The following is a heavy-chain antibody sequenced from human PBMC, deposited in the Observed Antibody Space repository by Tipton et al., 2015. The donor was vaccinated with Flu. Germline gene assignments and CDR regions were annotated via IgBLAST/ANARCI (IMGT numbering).Heavy chain of an antibody. D-gene: IGHD6-6*01. Sequence: TLSLTCAVYGGSFSGYYWSWIRQPPGKGLEWIGEINHSGSTNYNPSLKSRVTISVDTSKNQFSLKLSSVTAADTAVYYCASGRGGYSSSSRRGYYYYMDVWGKGTTVTVSS. V-gene: IGHV4-34*01. CDR3: ASGRGGYSSSSRRGYYYYMDV. J-gene: IGHJ6*03. CDR1: GGSFSGYY. CDR2: INHSGST.